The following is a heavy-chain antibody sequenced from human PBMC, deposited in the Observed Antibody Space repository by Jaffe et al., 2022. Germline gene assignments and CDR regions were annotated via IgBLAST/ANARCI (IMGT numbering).Heavy chain of an antibody. CDR2: ISSSSSYI. CDR3: ARSIAAAGGFDY. V-gene: IGHV3-21*01. Sequence: EVQLVESGGGLVKPGGSLRLSCAASGFTFSSYSMNWVRQAPGKGLEWVSSISSSSSYIYYADSVKGRFTISRDNAKNSLYLQMNSLRAEDTAVYYCARSIAAAGGFDYWGQGTLVTVSS. J-gene: IGHJ4*02. CDR1: GFTFSSYS. D-gene: IGHD6-13*01.